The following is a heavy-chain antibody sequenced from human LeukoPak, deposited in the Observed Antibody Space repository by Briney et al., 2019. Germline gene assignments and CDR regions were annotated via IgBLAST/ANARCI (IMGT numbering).Heavy chain of an antibody. J-gene: IGHJ6*02. CDR2: IDWDDDK. Sequence: ESGPALVKPTQTLTLTCTFSGFSLSTSGMCVSWIRQPPGKALEWLARIDWDDDKYYSTSLKTRLTISKDTSKNQVVLTMTNMDPVDTVTYYCARIRGEDTAMAGYYYYGMDVWGQGTTVTVSS. D-gene: IGHD5-18*01. V-gene: IGHV2-70*11. CDR1: GFSLSTSGMC. CDR3: ARIRGEDTAMAGYYYYGMDV.